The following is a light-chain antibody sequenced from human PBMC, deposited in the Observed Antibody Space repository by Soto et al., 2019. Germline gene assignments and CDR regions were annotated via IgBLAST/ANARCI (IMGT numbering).Light chain of an antibody. CDR2: GES. V-gene: IGKV3-20*01. CDR3: KKSSSSPIT. Sequence: EIVLTQSAGTLALSPGERATLSCRASQSVSSGYLAWYQEKPGQDHRLLIYGESSRATGIKDRLSGSGSGTDFTLTISRLEHEEFAVYDCKKSSSSPITVGQGNRRENK. CDR1: QSVSSGY. J-gene: IGKJ5*01.